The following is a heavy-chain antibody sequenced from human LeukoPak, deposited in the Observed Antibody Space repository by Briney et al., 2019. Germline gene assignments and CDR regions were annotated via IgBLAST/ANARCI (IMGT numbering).Heavy chain of an antibody. J-gene: IGHJ5*02. Sequence: PGGSLRLSCAASGFTFSSYAMSWVRQAPGKGLEWVSAISGSGGSTYYADSVKGRFTISRDNSKNTLYLQMNSLRAEDTAVYYCAKHQSRMLVPLYNWFDPWGQGTLVTVSS. CDR1: GFTFSSYA. CDR2: ISGSGGST. V-gene: IGHV3-23*01. CDR3: AKHQSRMLVPLYNWFDP. D-gene: IGHD2-8*01.